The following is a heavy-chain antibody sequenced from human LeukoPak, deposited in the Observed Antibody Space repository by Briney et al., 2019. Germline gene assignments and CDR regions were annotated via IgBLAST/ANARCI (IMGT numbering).Heavy chain of an antibody. CDR1: GFTFNNHW. V-gene: IGHV3-7*01. CDR3: ARDQGNGWFDP. CDR2: IKQDESEK. J-gene: IGHJ5*02. D-gene: IGHD2-8*01. Sequence: GGSLRLSCAASGFTFNNHWMNWVRQAPGKGLEWVASIKQDESEKYYVDSVRGRFTISRDNAKKLLYLQMNSLRAEDTAVYYCARDQGNGWFDPWGQGILVTVSS.